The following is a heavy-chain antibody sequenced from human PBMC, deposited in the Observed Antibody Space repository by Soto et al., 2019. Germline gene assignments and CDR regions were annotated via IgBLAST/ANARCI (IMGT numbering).Heavy chain of an antibody. CDR1: GFTFGDYA. Sequence: GGSLRLSCTASGFTFGDYAMSWFRQAPGKGLEWVGFIRSKAYGGTTEYAASVKGRFTISRDDSKSIAYLQMNSLKTEDTAVYYCTRGGEQQPTYYYYYMDVWGKGTTVTVSS. CDR3: TRGGEQQPTYYYYYMDV. D-gene: IGHD6-13*01. J-gene: IGHJ6*03. CDR2: IRSKAYGGTT. V-gene: IGHV3-49*03.